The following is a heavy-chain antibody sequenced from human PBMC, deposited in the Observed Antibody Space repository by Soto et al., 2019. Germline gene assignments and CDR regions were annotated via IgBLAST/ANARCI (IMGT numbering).Heavy chain of an antibody. Sequence: GGSLRLSCAASGFTFSSYAMSWVRQAPGKGLEWVSAISGSGGSTYYADSVKGRFTISRDNSKNTLYLQMNSLRAEDTAVYYCAKIGYCSGGRCWRPQQDYWGQGTLVTVSS. CDR2: ISGSGGST. J-gene: IGHJ4*02. CDR1: GFTFSSYA. D-gene: IGHD2-15*01. CDR3: AKIGYCSGGRCWRPQQDY. V-gene: IGHV3-23*01.